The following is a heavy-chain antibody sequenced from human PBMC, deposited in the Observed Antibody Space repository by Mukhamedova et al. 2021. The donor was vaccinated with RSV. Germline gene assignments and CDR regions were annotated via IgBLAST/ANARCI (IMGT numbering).Heavy chain of an antibody. D-gene: IGHD2-15*01. V-gene: IGHV4-59*01. CDR3: ARGIVVLSGSLYYYGMDV. J-gene: IGHJ6*02. CDR2: VYNSGST. Sequence: GLEWIGYVYNSGSTKYNPSLKSRVAISKDTSKNQFSLKVSSVTAADAVVYYCARGIVVLSGSLYYYGMDVWGQGTTVTVSS.